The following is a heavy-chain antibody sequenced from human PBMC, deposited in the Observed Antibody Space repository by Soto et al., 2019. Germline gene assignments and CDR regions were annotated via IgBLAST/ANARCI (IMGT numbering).Heavy chain of an antibody. V-gene: IGHV3-23*01. CDR3: AKDRLSSGSGVRFDP. Sequence: EVQLLESGGGLVQPGGSLTLSCAASGFTFSSYAMSWVRQAPGKGLEWVSSISGRGSETYYVDSVKGRFTISRDNSIDTLFLHLISLRAEDTAVYYCAKDRLSSGSGVRFDPWGQGTLVIVSS. CDR2: ISGRGSET. J-gene: IGHJ5*02. D-gene: IGHD3-22*01. CDR1: GFTFSSYA.